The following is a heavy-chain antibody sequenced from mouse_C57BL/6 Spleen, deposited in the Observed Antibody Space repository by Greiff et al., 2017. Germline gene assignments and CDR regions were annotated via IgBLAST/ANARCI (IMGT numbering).Heavy chain of an antibody. CDR1: GFTFSDYY. CDR3: ARASSGYWFAY. CDR2: INYDGSST. Sequence: EVMLVESEGGLVQPGSSMKLSCTASGFTFSDYYMAWVRQVPDKGLEWVANINYDGSSTYYLDSLKGRFIISRDNAKNILYLQMSSLKSEDTATYYCARASSGYWFAYWGQGTLVTVSA. J-gene: IGHJ3*01. V-gene: IGHV5-16*01. D-gene: IGHD3-2*02.